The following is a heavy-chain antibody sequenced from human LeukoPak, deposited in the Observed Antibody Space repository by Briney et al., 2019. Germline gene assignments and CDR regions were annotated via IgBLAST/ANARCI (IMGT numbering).Heavy chain of an antibody. CDR2: INPTSGNT. V-gene: IGHV1-8*01. D-gene: IGHD2-15*01. J-gene: IGHJ6*03. Sequence: GASVKVSCKASGYTFNSYDINWVRQASGQGLEWMGWINPTSGNTGYAQKFHDRVTITRNSSTNTAYMELRSLRSEDTALSYCARARGDSLKGGYYYYMDVWGEGTTVSVPS. CDR3: ARARGDSLKGGYYYYMDV. CDR1: GYTFNSYD.